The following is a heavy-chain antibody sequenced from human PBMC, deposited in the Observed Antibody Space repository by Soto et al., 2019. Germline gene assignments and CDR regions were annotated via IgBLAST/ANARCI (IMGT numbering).Heavy chain of an antibody. CDR3: VRDYDSSGFYSGH. J-gene: IGHJ4*02. V-gene: IGHV3-74*03. Sequence: EVQLVESGGGLVQPGGSLRLSCAASGFTFSSYWMHWVRQSPGKGLVWVSQIDSDGRSTTYADTVKGRFTVSRDNAKNKLFLQMNSLRAEDTAAYYCVRDYDSSGFYSGHWAQGTLVTFSS. CDR1: GFTFSSYW. D-gene: IGHD3-22*01. CDR2: IDSDGRST.